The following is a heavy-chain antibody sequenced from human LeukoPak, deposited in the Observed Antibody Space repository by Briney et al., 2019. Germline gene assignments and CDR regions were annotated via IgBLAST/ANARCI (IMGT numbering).Heavy chain of an antibody. Sequence: SETLSLTCTVSGGSISSYYWSWIRQPPGKRLEWIGYIYYSGSTNYNPSLKSRVTISVDTSKNQFSLKLSSVTAADTAVYYCARAERTDAFDIWGQGTMVTVSS. CDR1: GGSISSYY. V-gene: IGHV4-59*01. J-gene: IGHJ3*02. CDR3: ARAERTDAFDI. CDR2: IYYSGST.